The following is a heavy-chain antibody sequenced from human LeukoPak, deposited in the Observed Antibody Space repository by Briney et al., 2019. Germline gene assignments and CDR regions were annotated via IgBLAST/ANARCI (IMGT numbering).Heavy chain of an antibody. V-gene: IGHV3-30*02. J-gene: IGHJ4*02. Sequence: GGSLRLSCAASGFTFSTYGMHWVRQAPGKGLEWVAFIQFDGSEEFYADSVKGRFSISRDNSKNTLYLQMNSLRPEDTAVYYCASKWFCGGDCYYQIDFWGQGTLVTVSS. CDR3: ASKWFCGGDCYYQIDF. CDR1: GFTFSTYG. CDR2: IQFDGSEE. D-gene: IGHD2-21*02.